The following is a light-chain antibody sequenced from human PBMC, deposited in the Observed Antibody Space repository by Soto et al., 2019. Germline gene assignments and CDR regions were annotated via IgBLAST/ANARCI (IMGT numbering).Light chain of an antibody. CDR2: GAS. Sequence: EILMTQSPATLSVSPWERATLSCRASQSVGRNLAWYQQKPGQAPGLLIFGASNRATGIPARFSGSGSGTEFTLTISSLQSEDFAVYYCQQYNNWPTWTFGQGTKVDI. CDR3: QQYNNWPTWT. CDR1: QSVGRN. J-gene: IGKJ1*01. V-gene: IGKV3-15*01.